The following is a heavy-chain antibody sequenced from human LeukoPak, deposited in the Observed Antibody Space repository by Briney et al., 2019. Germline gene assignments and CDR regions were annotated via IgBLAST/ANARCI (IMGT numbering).Heavy chain of an antibody. V-gene: IGHV1-18*01. J-gene: IGHJ4*02. CDR1: GYTFTSYG. D-gene: IGHD5-12*01. CDR3: ARTSGYDFGTDFDY. CDR2: ISAYNGNT. Sequence: ASVKVSCKASGYTFTSYGFSWVRQAPGQGLEWMGWISAYNGNTNYAQKLQGRVTMTTDTSTSTAYMELRSLRSDDTAVYYCARTSGYDFGTDFDYWGQGTLVTVSS.